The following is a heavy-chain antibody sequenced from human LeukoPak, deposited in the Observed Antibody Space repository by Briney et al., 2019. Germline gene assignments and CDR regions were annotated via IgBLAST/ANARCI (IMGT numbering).Heavy chain of an antibody. V-gene: IGHV3-7*01. CDR2: IKQDGSEK. J-gene: IGHJ6*03. CDR3: ARRAYCSSTSCYRGYDYYYMDV. CDR1: GFTFSSYW. D-gene: IGHD2-2*02. Sequence: GGSLRLSCAASGFTFSSYWMSWVRQAPGKGLEWVANIKQDGSEKYYVDSVKGRFTISRDNAKNSLYLQMNSLRAEDTAVYYCARRAYCSSTSCYRGYDYYYMDVWGKGTTVTVSS.